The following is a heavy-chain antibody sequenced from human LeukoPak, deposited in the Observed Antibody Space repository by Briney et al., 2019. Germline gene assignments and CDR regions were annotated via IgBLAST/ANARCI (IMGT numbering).Heavy chain of an antibody. V-gene: IGHV4-34*01. CDR2: IYHSGST. CDR1: GGSFSGYY. Sequence: SETLSLTCAVYGGSFSGYYWSWIRQPPGKGLEWIGYIYHSGSTYYNPSLKSRVTISVDTSKNQFSLKLSSVTAADTAVYYCARGYDSSGYYYVPFDYWGQGTLVTVSS. CDR3: ARGYDSSGYYYVPFDY. D-gene: IGHD3-22*01. J-gene: IGHJ4*02.